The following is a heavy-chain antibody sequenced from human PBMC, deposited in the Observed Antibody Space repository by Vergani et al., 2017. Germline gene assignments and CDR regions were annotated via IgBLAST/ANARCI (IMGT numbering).Heavy chain of an antibody. D-gene: IGHD2-2*01. CDR2: ISCSGGST. J-gene: IGHJ1*01. Sequence: EVQLLESGGGLVQPGGSLRLSCAASGFTFSSYAMSWVRQAPGKGLEWVSAISCSGGSTYYADSVKGRFTISRDNSKNTLYLQMNSLRAEDTAVYYCAKALGYCSSTSCYFQHWGQGTLVTVSS. V-gene: IGHV3-23*01. CDR1: GFTFSSYA. CDR3: AKALGYCSSTSCYFQH.